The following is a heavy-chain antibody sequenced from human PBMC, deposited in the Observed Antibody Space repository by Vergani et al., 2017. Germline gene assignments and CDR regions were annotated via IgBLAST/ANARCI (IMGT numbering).Heavy chain of an antibody. CDR1: GFTFSSYG. CDR3: ARDRYCNDYGDYGTLGY. Sequence: QVQLVESGGGVVQPGGSLRLSCAASGFTFSSYGMHWVRQAPGKGLEWVAFIRYDGSNKYYADSVKGRFTISRDNSKNTLYLQMNSLRAEDTAVYYCARDRYCNDYGDYGTLGYWGQGTLVTVSS. V-gene: IGHV3-30*02. D-gene: IGHD4-17*01. J-gene: IGHJ4*02. CDR2: IRYDGSNK.